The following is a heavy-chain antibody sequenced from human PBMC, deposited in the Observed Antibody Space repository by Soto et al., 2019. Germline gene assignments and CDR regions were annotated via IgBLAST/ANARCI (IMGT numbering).Heavy chain of an antibody. Sequence: QITLNESGPTVVKPTETLTLTCTFSGFSLTTSGVGVGWVRQSPGKAPEWLAFIYWDDDKRYRTSLKSRLTTTKDTSKNQVVLTMANVDPADTATYYCAHRVLRAVFGLVTTTAIYFDFWGPGTPVVVSS. J-gene: IGHJ4*02. CDR3: AHRVLRAVFGLVTTTAIYFDF. D-gene: IGHD3-3*01. CDR2: IYWDDDK. CDR1: GFSLTTSGVG. V-gene: IGHV2-5*02.